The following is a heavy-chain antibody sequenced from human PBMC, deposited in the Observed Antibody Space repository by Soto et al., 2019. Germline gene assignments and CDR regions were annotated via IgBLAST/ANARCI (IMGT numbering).Heavy chain of an antibody. Sequence: PGGSLRLSCAASGFSFSTYNMDWVRQAPGKGPEWIAYISTTSFTIYYADSVKGRFTISRDNDRNYLYLEMNSLRDEDTAVYYCARDRCYDGTCYYASDSWGQGNLVTVSS. V-gene: IGHV3-48*02. CDR2: ISTTSFTI. J-gene: IGHJ5*01. CDR3: ARDRCYDGTCYYASDS. CDR1: GFSFSTYN. D-gene: IGHD3-16*01.